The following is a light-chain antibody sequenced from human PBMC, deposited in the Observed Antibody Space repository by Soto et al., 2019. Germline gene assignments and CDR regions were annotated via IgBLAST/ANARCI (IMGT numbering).Light chain of an antibody. Sequence: QSVLTQPPSASGTPGQRVAISCSGSSSNIGSNTVNWYQQLPGTAPKLLIYSNSLRPSGVPDRFSGSKSGTSASLAIRGLQSEDEADYYCAAWDDSLNGVVFGGGTKLTVL. CDR2: SNS. CDR3: AAWDDSLNGVV. J-gene: IGLJ2*01. CDR1: SSNIGSNT. V-gene: IGLV1-44*01.